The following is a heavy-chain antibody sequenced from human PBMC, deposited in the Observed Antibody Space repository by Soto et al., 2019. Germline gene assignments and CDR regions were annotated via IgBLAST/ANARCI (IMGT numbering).Heavy chain of an antibody. CDR1: GFTFSNAW. CDR2: IKSKTDGGTT. J-gene: IGHJ4*02. Sequence: PGGSLRLSCAASGFTFSNAWMSWVRQAPGKGLEWVGRIKSKTDGGTTDYAAPVKGRFTISRDDSKNTLYLQMNSLKTEDTAVYYCTTDRLYDSSGYYRATGYWGQGTLVTVSS. D-gene: IGHD3-22*01. V-gene: IGHV3-15*01. CDR3: TTDRLYDSSGYYRATGY.